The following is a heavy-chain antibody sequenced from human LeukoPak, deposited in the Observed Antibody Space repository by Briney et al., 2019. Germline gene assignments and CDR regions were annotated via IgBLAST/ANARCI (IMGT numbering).Heavy chain of an antibody. CDR2: SNANSGAT. CDR1: VYSFTVYY. Sequence: GASVKVSCKASVYSFTVYYMHWVRLAPAQGLEWMGWSNANSGATNYAQKFQGPVTMARAPYISTAYMELTRLRSDDPAVHYWARGIVLMVYATLDAFDIGGQGRM. J-gene: IGHJ3*02. CDR3: ARGIVLMVYATLDAFDI. V-gene: IGHV1-2*02. D-gene: IGHD2-8*01.